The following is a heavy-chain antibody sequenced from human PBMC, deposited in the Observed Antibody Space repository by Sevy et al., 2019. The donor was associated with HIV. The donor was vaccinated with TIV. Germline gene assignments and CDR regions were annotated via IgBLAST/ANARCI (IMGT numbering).Heavy chain of an antibody. J-gene: IGHJ4*02. CDR2: ISVYSGDT. CDR1: GYSFNNYG. Sequence: ASVKVSCKASGYSFNNYGISWVRQAPGQGLEWMAWISVYSGDTNYAQKFQGRVTLTTDRSTSTAYMEVRSLRSDDTAVYYCARDCNGGFCSFDYWGQGALVTVSS. D-gene: IGHD2-15*01. CDR3: ARDCNGGFCSFDY. V-gene: IGHV1-18*01.